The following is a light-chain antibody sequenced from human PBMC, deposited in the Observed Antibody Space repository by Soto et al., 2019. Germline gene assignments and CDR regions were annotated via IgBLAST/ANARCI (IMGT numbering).Light chain of an antibody. V-gene: IGKV3-15*01. CDR2: GAS. Sequence: EIFMTHSPATLSVSPGERVTLSSRASQSISSYLAWYQQKPGQPPRLLIYGASTRATGIPARFSGSGSGTEFTLTISRLQSEDFAVYYCQQYNNWPRTFGQGTKVDNK. CDR3: QQYNNWPRT. J-gene: IGKJ1*01. CDR1: QSISSY.